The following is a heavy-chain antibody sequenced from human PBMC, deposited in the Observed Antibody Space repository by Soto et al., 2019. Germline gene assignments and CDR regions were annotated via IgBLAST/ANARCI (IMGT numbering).Heavy chain of an antibody. Sequence: EVQLLECGGGLVQPGGSLRLSCAASGFTFSSYAMSWVRQAPGKGLEWVSIIGVGGGDRYYPESVKGRFTISRDNSRDTRYLEMNSLRDEDTAVYYCARVRFGELVWGLSTLVTVSS. J-gene: IGHJ1*01. CDR1: GFTFSSYA. CDR3: ARVRFGELV. D-gene: IGHD3-10*01. CDR2: IGVGGGDR. V-gene: IGHV3-23*01.